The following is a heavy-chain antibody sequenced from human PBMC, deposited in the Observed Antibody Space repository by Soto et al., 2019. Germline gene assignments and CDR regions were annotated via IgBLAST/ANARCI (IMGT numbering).Heavy chain of an antibody. CDR2: IIPFFGTA. J-gene: IGHJ4*01. V-gene: IGHV1-69*13. CDR1: GGTFSSYA. Sequence: SVKVSCKASGGTFSSYAISWVRQAPGQGLEWMGGIIPFFGTANYAQKFQGRVTITADESTSTVYMELSSLRSEDTAVYYCARAANLNYDILTGYSRPFDYWG. CDR3: ARAANLNYDILTGYSRPFDY. D-gene: IGHD3-9*01.